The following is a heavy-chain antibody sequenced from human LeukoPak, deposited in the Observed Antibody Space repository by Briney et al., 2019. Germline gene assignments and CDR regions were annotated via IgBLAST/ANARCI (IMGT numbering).Heavy chain of an antibody. CDR1: GFTVSSNY. CDR2: IYSGGGT. Sequence: PGGSLRLSCAASGFTVSSNYMSWVRQAPGKGLEWVSVIYSGGGTYYADSVKGRFTISRDNSKNTLYLQMNSLRAEDTAVYYCARDLTTGEGFDYWGQGTLVTVSS. J-gene: IGHJ4*02. V-gene: IGHV3-66*02. CDR3: ARDLTTGEGFDY. D-gene: IGHD4-17*01.